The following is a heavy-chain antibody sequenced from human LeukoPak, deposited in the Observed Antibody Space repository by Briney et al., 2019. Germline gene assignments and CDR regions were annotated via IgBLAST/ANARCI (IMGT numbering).Heavy chain of an antibody. CDR1: GGSISSGSYY. CDR3: AASSSWPVIFDY. Sequence: SETLPLTCTVSGGSISSGSYYWSWIRQPAGKGLEWIGRIYTSGSTNCNPSLKSRVTISVDTSKNQFSLKLSSVTAADTAVYYCAASSSWPVIFDYWGQGTLVTVSS. CDR2: IYTSGST. V-gene: IGHV4-61*02. J-gene: IGHJ4*02. D-gene: IGHD6-13*01.